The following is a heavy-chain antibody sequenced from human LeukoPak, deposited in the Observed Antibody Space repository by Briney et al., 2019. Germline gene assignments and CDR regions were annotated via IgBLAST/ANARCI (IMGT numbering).Heavy chain of an antibody. D-gene: IGHD2-8*02. V-gene: IGHV3-23*01. CDR3: AKDWSCDT. CDR2: ISVTGHKT. Sequence: GGSLRLSCAASGFTFSSYAMTWVRQAPGKGLEWVSAISVTGHKTHYADSVRGRFTISRDTSKNTLFLQMNGLRADDTAVYYCAKDWSCDTWGQGTLVTVSP. J-gene: IGHJ5*02. CDR1: GFTFSSYA.